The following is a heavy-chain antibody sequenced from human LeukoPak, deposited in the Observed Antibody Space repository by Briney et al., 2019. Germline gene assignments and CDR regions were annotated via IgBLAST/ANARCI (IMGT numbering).Heavy chain of an antibody. D-gene: IGHD1-1*01. CDR1: GYTFTSYD. J-gene: IGHJ4*02. V-gene: IGHV1-8*01. Sequence: ASVKVSCKASGYTFTSYDINWVRQATGQGLEWMGWMNPNSGNTGYAQKFQGRVTMTRNTSISTAYMELSRLRSDDTAVYYCARVRGANSIGSVGYWGQGTLVTVSS. CDR3: ARVRGANSIGSVGY. CDR2: MNPNSGNT.